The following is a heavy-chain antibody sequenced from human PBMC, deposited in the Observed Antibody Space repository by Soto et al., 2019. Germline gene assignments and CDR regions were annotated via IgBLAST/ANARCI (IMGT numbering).Heavy chain of an antibody. D-gene: IGHD4-17*01. CDR2: IIPILGIA. J-gene: IGHJ4*02. Sequence: QVQLVQSGAEVKKPGSSVKVSCKASGGTFSSYTISWVRQAPGQGLEWMGRIIPILGIANYTQKCQGRVTITADKSTGTAYMELRSLRSEDPAVYYCASPNPLRGSGFLFDYWGQGTLVTVSS. V-gene: IGHV1-69*02. CDR1: GGTFSSYT. CDR3: ASPNPLRGSGFLFDY.